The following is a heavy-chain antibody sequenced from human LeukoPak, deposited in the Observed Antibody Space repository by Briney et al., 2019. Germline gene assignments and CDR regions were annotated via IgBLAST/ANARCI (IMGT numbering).Heavy chain of an antibody. J-gene: IGHJ4*02. D-gene: IGHD2-2*01. CDR3: AREIVVIKDVSCNDY. CDR2: ISNDGSNK. Sequence: PGRSLRLSCAASGFTFSSYAMHWVRQAPGKGLEWVAVISNDGSNKYYADSVKGRFTISRDNSKNTLYLQMNSLRAEDTAVYYCAREIVVIKDVSCNDYWGQGTLVTVSS. V-gene: IGHV3-30-3*01. CDR1: GFTFSSYA.